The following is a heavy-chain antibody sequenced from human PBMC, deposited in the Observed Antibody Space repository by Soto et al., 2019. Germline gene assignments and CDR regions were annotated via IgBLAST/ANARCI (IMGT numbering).Heavy chain of an antibody. CDR3: ASQAKDVDYESAFDI. J-gene: IGHJ3*02. Sequence: GASVKVSCKASGYTFTSYDINWVRQATGQGLEWMGWMNPNSGNTGYAQKFQGRVTMTRNTSISTAYMELSSLRSEDTAVYCCASQAKDVDYESAFDIWGQGTMVTVSS. CDR2: MNPNSGNT. V-gene: IGHV1-8*01. D-gene: IGHD4-17*01. CDR1: GYTFTSYD.